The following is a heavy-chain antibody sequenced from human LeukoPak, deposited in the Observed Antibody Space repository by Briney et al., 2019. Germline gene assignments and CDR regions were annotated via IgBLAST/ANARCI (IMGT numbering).Heavy chain of an antibody. CDR2: INPNSGGT. V-gene: IGHV1-2*06. D-gene: IGHD3-22*01. Sequence: ASVKVSCKASGYTFTGYYMHWVRQAPGQGLEWMGRINPNSGGTNYAQKFQGRVTMTRDTSISTAYMELSRLRSDDTAVYYCAREGDSSGYYRRGIPYDYWGQGTLVTVSS. CDR1: GYTFTGYY. CDR3: AREGDSSGYYRRGIPYDY. J-gene: IGHJ4*02.